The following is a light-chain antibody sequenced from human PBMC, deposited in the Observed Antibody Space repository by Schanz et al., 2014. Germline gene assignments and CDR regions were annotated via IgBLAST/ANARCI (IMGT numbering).Light chain of an antibody. J-gene: IGLJ3*02. V-gene: IGLV2-14*03. CDR3: SSYTSSSTQGV. CDR2: DVN. Sequence: QSVLTQPASVSGSPGQSITISCTGTSSDVGGYDYVSWYQQHPGKAPKLMIYDVNNRPSGVSHRFSGSKSGNTASLTISGLQAEDEADYYCSSYTSSSTQGVFGGGTKLTVL. CDR1: SSDVGGYDY.